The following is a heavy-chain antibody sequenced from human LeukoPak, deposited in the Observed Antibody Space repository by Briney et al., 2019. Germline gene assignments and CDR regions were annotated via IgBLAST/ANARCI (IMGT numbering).Heavy chain of an antibody. D-gene: IGHD1-26*01. V-gene: IGHV4-4*02. Sequence: SETLSLTCAVSGGSILTTNWWSWVRQPPGKGLEWIGEVHLSGTSNYNPSLKSRVSMSIDKSKNQLSLNLTSVTAADTAMYYCARESGAFSPFGFWGQGTLVTVSS. CDR1: GGSILTTNW. CDR3: ARESGAFSPFGF. J-gene: IGHJ4*02. CDR2: VHLSGTS.